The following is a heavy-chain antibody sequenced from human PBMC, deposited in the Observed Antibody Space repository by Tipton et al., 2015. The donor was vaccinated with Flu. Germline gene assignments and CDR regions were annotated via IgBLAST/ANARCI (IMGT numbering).Heavy chain of an antibody. Sequence: SLRLSCADSGFTFSSYSMNWVRQAPGKGLEWASYISASSRTIYYADSVKGRFTISRDNAKNSLYLQMNSLRAEDTAVYYCARAIAAAGGYWGQGTLVTVSS. CDR1: GFTFSSYS. V-gene: IGHV3-48*04. D-gene: IGHD6-13*01. CDR2: ISASSRTI. CDR3: ARAIAAAGGY. J-gene: IGHJ4*02.